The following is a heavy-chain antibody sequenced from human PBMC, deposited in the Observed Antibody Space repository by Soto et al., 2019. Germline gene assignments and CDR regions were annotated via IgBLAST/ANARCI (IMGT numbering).Heavy chain of an antibody. CDR2: ISNDGRST. CDR3: ARDTAGLSY. D-gene: IGHD2-21*02. J-gene: IGHJ4*02. Sequence: VQLVESGGGLVQPGGSLRLSCAASGLTFSNFRMHWVRQAPGKGLVWVALISNDGRSTNHADSVKGRFTISRDNAKSTLYLQLNSLRAEDTAVYYCARDTAGLSYWGQGTLVTVSS. V-gene: IGHV3-74*01. CDR1: GLTFSNFR.